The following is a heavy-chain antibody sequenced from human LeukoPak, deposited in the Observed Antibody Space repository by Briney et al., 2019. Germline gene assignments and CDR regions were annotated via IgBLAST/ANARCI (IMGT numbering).Heavy chain of an antibody. CDR3: ARARDDQSTWIQLFDY. J-gene: IGHJ4*02. Sequence: SGTLSLTCTVSGGSISSSSYYWGWIRQPPGKGLEWIGSIYYSGSTYYNPSLKSRVTISVDTSKNQFSLKLSSVTAADTAVYYCARARDDQSTWIQLFDYWGQGTLVTVSS. V-gene: IGHV4-39*01. D-gene: IGHD5-18*01. CDR1: GGSISSSSYY. CDR2: IYYSGST.